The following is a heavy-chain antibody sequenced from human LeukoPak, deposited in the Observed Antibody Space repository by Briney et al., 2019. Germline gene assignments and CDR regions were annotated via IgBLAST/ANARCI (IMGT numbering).Heavy chain of an antibody. J-gene: IGHJ4*02. V-gene: IGHV1-8*03. Sequence: ASVKVSCMASGYTFTSYGINWVRQATGQGLEWMGWMNPNSGNTGYAQKFQGRVTITRNTSISTAYMELSSLRSEDTAVYYCARGPRAVAGYYFDYWGQGTLVTVSS. D-gene: IGHD6-19*01. CDR2: MNPNSGNT. CDR3: ARGPRAVAGYYFDY. CDR1: GYTFTSYG.